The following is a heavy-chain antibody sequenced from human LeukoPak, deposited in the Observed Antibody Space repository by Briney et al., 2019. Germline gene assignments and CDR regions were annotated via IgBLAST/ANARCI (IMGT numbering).Heavy chain of an antibody. D-gene: IGHD6-13*01. V-gene: IGHV3-48*01. J-gene: IGHJ6*03. CDR1: GFTFSSYS. CDR3: AREQQLPSSSYYFYMDV. Sequence: GGSLRLSCAASGFTFSSYSMNWVRQAPGKGLEWVSYISSSSSSIYYADSVKGRFAISRDNAKNSLYLQMNSLRAEDTAVYYCAREQQLPSSSYYFYMDVWGKGTTVTVSS. CDR2: ISSSSSSI.